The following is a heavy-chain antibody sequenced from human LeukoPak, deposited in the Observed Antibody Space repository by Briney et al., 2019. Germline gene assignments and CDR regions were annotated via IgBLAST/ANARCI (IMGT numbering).Heavy chain of an antibody. Sequence: SETLSLTCTVSGGSISSYYWNWIRQPAGKGLEWIGRIYASGSTNYNPSLKSRVTMSVDTSNNQFSLKLSSVTAADTAVYYCARCDSSGYRYYFDYWGQGTLVTVSS. CDR3: ARCDSSGYRYYFDY. V-gene: IGHV4-4*07. J-gene: IGHJ4*02. CDR2: IYASGST. CDR1: GGSISSYY. D-gene: IGHD3-22*01.